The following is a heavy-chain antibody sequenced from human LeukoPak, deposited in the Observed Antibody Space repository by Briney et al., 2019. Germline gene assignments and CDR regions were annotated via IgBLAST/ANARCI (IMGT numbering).Heavy chain of an antibody. CDR3: ARSPRYYYDSSGYYDYFDY. Sequence: NTSDTLSLTCTVSGVSISSGGYYWSWIRQHPGKGLEWIGYIYYSGGTYYNPSLKSRVTISVDTSKNQFSLKLSSVTAADTAVYYCARSPRYYYDSSGYYDYFDYWGQGTLVTVSS. CDR1: GVSISSGGYY. V-gene: IGHV4-31*03. D-gene: IGHD3-22*01. J-gene: IGHJ4*02. CDR2: IYYSGGT.